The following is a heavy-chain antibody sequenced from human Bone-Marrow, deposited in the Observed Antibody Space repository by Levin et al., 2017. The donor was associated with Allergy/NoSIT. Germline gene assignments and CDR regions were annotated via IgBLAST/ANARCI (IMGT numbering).Heavy chain of an antibody. Sequence: GGSLRLSCAASGFTVDNNYMSWVRQAPGKGLEWVSLIYSGGGTKYADSVKGRFTISRDSSKNTVFLQMNSLRAEDTAVYYCSGGRACINGGCPDWGQGTLVTVSS. CDR3: SGGRACINGGCPD. D-gene: IGHD2-8*01. CDR1: GFTVDNNY. J-gene: IGHJ4*02. V-gene: IGHV3-66*01. CDR2: IYSGGGT.